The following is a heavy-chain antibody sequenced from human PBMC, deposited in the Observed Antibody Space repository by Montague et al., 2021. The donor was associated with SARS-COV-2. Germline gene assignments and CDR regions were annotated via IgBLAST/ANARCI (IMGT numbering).Heavy chain of an antibody. J-gene: IGHJ6*02. CDR1: GFTFSSYG. CDR2: IWYDGSKN. V-gene: IGHV3-33*01. D-gene: IGHD6-13*01. Sequence: SLRLSWSASGFTFSSYGMHWVRQAPGKGLEWVAIIWYDGSKNYYADSVKGRFTISRDNSKNTLYLQMNTLRAEDTAVYYCARDSSSGSDWYYYYGMDVWGQGTTVTVSS. CDR3: ARDSSSGSDWYYYYGMDV.